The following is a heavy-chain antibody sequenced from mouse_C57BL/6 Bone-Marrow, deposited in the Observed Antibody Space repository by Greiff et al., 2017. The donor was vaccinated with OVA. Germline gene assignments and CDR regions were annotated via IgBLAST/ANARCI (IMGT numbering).Heavy chain of an antibody. Sequence: VQLQQSGAELVKPGASVKISCKASGYAFSSYWMNWVKQRPGKGLEWIGQIYPGDGDTNYNGKFKGKATLTADKSSSTAYMQLSSLTSEDSVVYFCARRGLPWYFYFGGTGTTVTVSS. CDR1: GYAFSSYW. D-gene: IGHD2-2*01. J-gene: IGHJ1*03. CDR2: IYPGDGDT. V-gene: IGHV1-80*01. CDR3: ARRGLPWYFYF.